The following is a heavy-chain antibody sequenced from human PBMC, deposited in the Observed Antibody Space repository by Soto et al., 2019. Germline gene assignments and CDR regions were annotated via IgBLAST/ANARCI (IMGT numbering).Heavy chain of an antibody. CDR3: ASNLYYYDSSGFDY. D-gene: IGHD3-22*01. Sequence: SETLSLTCTVSGGSVSSGSYYWSWIRQPPGKGLEWIGYIYYSGSTNYNPSLKSRVTISVDTSKNQFSLKLSSVTAADTAVYYCASNLYYYDSSGFDYWGQGTLVTV. J-gene: IGHJ4*02. V-gene: IGHV4-61*01. CDR1: GGSVSSGSYY. CDR2: IYYSGST.